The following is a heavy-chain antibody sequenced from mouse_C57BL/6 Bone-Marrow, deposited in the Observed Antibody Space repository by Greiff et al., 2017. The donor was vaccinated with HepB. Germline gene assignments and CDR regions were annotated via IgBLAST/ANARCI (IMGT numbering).Heavy chain of an antibody. CDR2: IYPGSGST. V-gene: IGHV1-55*01. Sequence: QVQLQQPGAELVKPGASVKMSCKASGYTFTSYWITWVKQRPGQGLEWIGDIYPGSGSTNYNEKFKSKATLTVDTSSSTAYMQLSSLTSEDSAVYYCARAPRQLRLLLFYYWGQVTLVTVSA. D-gene: IGHD3-2*02. CDR1: GYTFTSYW. J-gene: IGHJ3*01. CDR3: ARAPRQLRLLLFYY.